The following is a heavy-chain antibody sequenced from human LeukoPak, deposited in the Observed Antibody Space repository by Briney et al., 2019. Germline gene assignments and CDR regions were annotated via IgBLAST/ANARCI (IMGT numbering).Heavy chain of an antibody. Sequence: GGSLRLSCAASGFTFSSYAMHWVRQAPGKGLEWMAVISYDGSNKYYADSVKGRFTISRDNSKNTLYLQMNSLRAEDTAVYYCARDFYYDSSGYSVDYWGQGTLVTVSS. V-gene: IGHV3-30*04. J-gene: IGHJ4*02. CDR3: ARDFYYDSSGYSVDY. CDR2: ISYDGSNK. D-gene: IGHD3-22*01. CDR1: GFTFSSYA.